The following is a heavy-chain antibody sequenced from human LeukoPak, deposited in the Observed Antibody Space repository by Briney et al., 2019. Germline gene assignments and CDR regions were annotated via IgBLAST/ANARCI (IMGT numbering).Heavy chain of an antibody. D-gene: IGHD5-12*01. CDR2: ITSSGDDI. V-gene: IGHV3-11*01. CDR1: GFTFSDYY. Sequence: KSGGSLRLSCAASGFTFSDYYMSWIRQAPGKGLEWVAYITSSGDDIYYADSVKGRFTISRDNAKNALFLRMSSLRVEDTATYYCASDIVATSGDFWGQGTLVSVSS. CDR3: ASDIVATSGDF. J-gene: IGHJ4*02.